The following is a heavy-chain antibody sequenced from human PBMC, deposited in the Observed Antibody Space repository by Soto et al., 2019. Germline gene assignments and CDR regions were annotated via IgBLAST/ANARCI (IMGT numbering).Heavy chain of an antibody. CDR3: ARYIPGVRYYGMDV. CDR1: GFAFSFSNYY. J-gene: IGHJ6*02. Sequence: GGSLRLSCAASGFAFSFSNYYMNWIRQAQGKGLEWVSLISESGTPTYYAASVKGRFTISRDNSGNTLFLEMYSLRAEDTAVYYCARYIPGVRYYGMDVWGQGTTVTVSS. CDR2: ISESGTPT. V-gene: IGHV3-23*01. D-gene: IGHD2-2*01.